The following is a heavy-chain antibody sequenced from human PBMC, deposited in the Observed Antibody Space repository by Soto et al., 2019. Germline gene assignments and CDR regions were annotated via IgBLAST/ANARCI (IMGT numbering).Heavy chain of an antibody. D-gene: IGHD2-21*02. CDR3: ASSSFSRTSTDCCPIDY. CDR2: IHSGGST. CDR1: GFIVSSNY. J-gene: IGHJ4*02. Sequence: VQLVETGGGLTQPGGSLRLSCAASGFIVSSNYMSWVRRAPGKGLEWVSLIHSGGSTYYADSVKGRFTISRDNSKNTLYLQMDNPRAEDTAVYYCASSSFSRTSTDCCPIDYWGQGTLITVSS. V-gene: IGHV3-53*02.